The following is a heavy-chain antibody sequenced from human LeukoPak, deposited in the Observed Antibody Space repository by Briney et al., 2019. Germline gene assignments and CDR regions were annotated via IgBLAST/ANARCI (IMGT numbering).Heavy chain of an antibody. CDR2: ISGDGGST. J-gene: IGHJ4*02. V-gene: IGHV3-43*02. Sequence: PGGSLRLSCAASGFTFDDYAMHWVRQAPGKGLEWVSNISGDGGSTYYADSVKGRFTISRDNSKNSLYLQMNSLRTEDTALYYCAKSHVHCSGGSCGEIDFWGQGTLVSVSS. CDR1: GFTFDDYA. D-gene: IGHD2-15*01. CDR3: AKSHVHCSGGSCGEIDF.